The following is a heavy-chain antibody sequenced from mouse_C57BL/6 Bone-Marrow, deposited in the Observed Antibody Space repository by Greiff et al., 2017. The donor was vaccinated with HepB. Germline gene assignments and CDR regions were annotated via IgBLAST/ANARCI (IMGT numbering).Heavy chain of an antibody. Sequence: VQLQQSGAELARPGASVKLSCKASGYTFTSYGIRWVKQRTGQGLEWIGEIYPRSGNTYYNEKFKGKATLTADKSSSTAYMELRSLTSEDSAVYICARWITTVVATNAYWGQGTLVTVSA. CDR3: ARWITTVVATNAY. V-gene: IGHV1-81*01. D-gene: IGHD1-1*01. CDR2: IYPRSGNT. CDR1: GYTFTSYG. J-gene: IGHJ3*01.